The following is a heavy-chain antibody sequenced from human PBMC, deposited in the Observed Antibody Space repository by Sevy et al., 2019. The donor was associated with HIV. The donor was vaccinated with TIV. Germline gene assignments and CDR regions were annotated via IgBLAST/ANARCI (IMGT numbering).Heavy chain of an antibody. CDR3: ARDSNYDFWSGWGDYYYYYGMDV. J-gene: IGHJ6*02. CDR2: IKQDGSEK. D-gene: IGHD3-3*01. Sequence: GGSLRLSCAASGFTFSSYWMSWVRQAPGKGLEWVANIKQDGSEKYYVDCVKGRFTISRDNAKNSLYLQMNSLRAEDTAVYYCARDSNYDFWSGWGDYYYYYGMDVWGQGTTVTVSS. CDR1: GFTFSSYW. V-gene: IGHV3-7*01.